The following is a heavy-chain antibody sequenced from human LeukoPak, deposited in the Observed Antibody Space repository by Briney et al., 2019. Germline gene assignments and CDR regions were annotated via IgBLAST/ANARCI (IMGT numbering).Heavy chain of an antibody. CDR3: AREYCSVGSCYLDY. D-gene: IGHD2-15*01. V-gene: IGHV3-23*01. CDR1: GFTFSSYA. J-gene: IGHJ4*02. Sequence: PGGSLRLSCAASGFTFSSYAMSWVRQAPGKGLEWVSLASGGGSSRTYYADSVKGRFTSSRDNAKNSLYLQMNSLRDEDTAVYYCAREYCSVGSCYLDYWGQGTLVTVSS. CDR2: SGGGSSRT.